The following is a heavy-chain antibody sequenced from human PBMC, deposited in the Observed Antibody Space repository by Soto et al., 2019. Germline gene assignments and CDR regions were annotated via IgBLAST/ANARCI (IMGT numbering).Heavy chain of an antibody. CDR2: VHDTGTT. D-gene: IGHD6-6*01. Sequence: QLQLQGSGPGLVKPSETLSLTCAVSGGSVSSGGNYWGWIRQSPGKGLEWIGSVHDTGTTHYNPSLTSRVTISVDTSKNQFSLNVNSVTAADTAVYYCARGLSSPSAAGVWGQGTLVTVSS. CDR3: ARGLSSPSAAGV. V-gene: IGHV4-39*01. CDR1: GGSVSSGGNY. J-gene: IGHJ4*02.